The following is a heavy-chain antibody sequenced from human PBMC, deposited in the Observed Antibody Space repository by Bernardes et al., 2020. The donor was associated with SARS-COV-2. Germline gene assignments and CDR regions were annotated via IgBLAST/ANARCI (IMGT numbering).Heavy chain of an antibody. Sequence: GGSLRLSCTASGFTLSANGLTWVRQAPGKGLEWISYIGSSSTSKYYADSVKGRVTITRDTSASTAYMELSSLRSEDTAVYYCATDPLGPFDYWGQGTLVTVSS. CDR3: ATDPLGPFDY. CDR1: GFTLSANG. CDR2: IGSSSTSK. V-gene: IGHV3-48*01. D-gene: IGHD3-16*01. J-gene: IGHJ4*02.